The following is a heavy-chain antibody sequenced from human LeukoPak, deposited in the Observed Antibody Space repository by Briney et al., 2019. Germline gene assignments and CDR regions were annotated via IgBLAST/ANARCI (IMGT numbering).Heavy chain of an antibody. CDR2: ISGSGGST. J-gene: IGHJ6*03. D-gene: IGHD2-2*01. Sequence: GGSLRLSCAASGFTFSSYAMHWVRQAPGKGLEWVSAISGSGGSTYYADSVKGRFTISRDNYKNTLYLQMNSLRAEDTAVYYCARGHVGYCSSTSCYAGYMDVWGKGTTVTVSS. CDR1: GFTFSSYA. V-gene: IGHV3-23*01. CDR3: ARGHVGYCSSTSCYAGYMDV.